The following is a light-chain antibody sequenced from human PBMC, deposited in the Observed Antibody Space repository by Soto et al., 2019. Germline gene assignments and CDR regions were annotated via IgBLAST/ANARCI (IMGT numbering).Light chain of an antibody. J-gene: IGLJ2*01. V-gene: IGLV2-23*01. CDR3: CSYAGSNTLL. Sequence: HSVLTQPASVSGSPGQSITISYTGTSSDVGSYNFVSWYQHHPGKAPTMMIYEVSKRPSEISNRFSGSKSGNTASLTISGLQAEDEADYYCCSYAGSNTLLFGGGTKVTVL. CDR1: SSDVGSYNF. CDR2: EVS.